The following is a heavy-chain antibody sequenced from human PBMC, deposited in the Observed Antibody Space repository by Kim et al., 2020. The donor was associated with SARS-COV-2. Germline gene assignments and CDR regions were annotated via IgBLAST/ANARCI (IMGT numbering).Heavy chain of an antibody. J-gene: IGHJ4*02. Sequence: GGSLRLSCVAGGFPFSNYGMHWVRQAPGKGLEWVAVIWDDGSYINYGESVKGRFTISRDNSKNTVYLQMNTLRVEDTAMYYCVGGLGTTPLFSYWGQGTLLTVSS. D-gene: IGHD3-16*01. V-gene: IGHV3-33*03. CDR3: VGGLGTTPLFSY. CDR2: IWDDGSYI. CDR1: GFPFSNYG.